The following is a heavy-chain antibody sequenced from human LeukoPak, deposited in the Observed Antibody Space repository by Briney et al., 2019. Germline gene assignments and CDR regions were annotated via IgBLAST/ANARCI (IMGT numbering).Heavy chain of an antibody. CDR3: ARSSSGYYGDYFDY. Sequence: PSETLSLTCAVSGGSISSGGYYWSWIRQPPGKGLEWIGYIYHSGSTYYNPSLKSRVTMSVDRSKNQFSLKLSSVTAADTAVYYCARSSSGYYGDYFDYWGQGTLVTVSS. D-gene: IGHD3-22*01. CDR2: IYHSGST. J-gene: IGHJ4*02. CDR1: GGSISSGGYY. V-gene: IGHV4-30-2*01.